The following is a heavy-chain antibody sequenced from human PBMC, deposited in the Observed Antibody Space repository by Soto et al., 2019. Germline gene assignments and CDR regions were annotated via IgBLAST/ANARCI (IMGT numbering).Heavy chain of an antibody. CDR1: GFTFSSYS. D-gene: IGHD6-13*01. V-gene: IGHV3-48*02. CDR3: ARGRWYDALGQIDY. Sequence: PGGSLRLSCAASGFTFSSYSMNWVRQAPGKGLEWVSYISSSSSTIYYADSVKGRFTISRDNAKNSLYLQMNSLRDEDTAVYYCARGRWYDALGQIDYWGQGTLVTVSS. J-gene: IGHJ4*02. CDR2: ISSSSSTI.